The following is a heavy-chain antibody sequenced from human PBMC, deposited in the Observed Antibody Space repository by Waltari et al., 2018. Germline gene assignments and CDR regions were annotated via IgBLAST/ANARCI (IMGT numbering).Heavy chain of an antibody. V-gene: IGHV3-7*01. CDR1: GFPVSSDW. D-gene: IGHD3-3*01. CDR3: ARFGVEAGLDG. J-gene: IGHJ4*02. Sequence: EVQLVVSGGGLVRPGGSLRLSCPAPGFPVSSDWMSWVRQAPGKGLEFVANIKPDGGEKFYADSVKGRFTISRDNARNSLYLQMTSLRVEDTAVYYCARFGVEAGLDGWGQGTLVTVSS. CDR2: IKPDGGEK.